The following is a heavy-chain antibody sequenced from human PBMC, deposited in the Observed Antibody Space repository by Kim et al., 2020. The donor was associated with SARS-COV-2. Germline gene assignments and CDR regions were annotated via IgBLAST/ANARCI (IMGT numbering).Heavy chain of an antibody. D-gene: IGHD7-27*01. Sequence: SETLSLTCAVYGGSFSGYYWSWIRQPPGKGLEWIGEINHSGSTNYNPSLKSRVTISVDTSKNQFSLKLSSVTAADTAVYYCARDNWGTFWVYWGQGTLVTVSS. CDR2: INHSGST. J-gene: IGHJ4*02. CDR3: ARDNWGTFWVY. CDR1: GGSFSGYY. V-gene: IGHV4-34*01.